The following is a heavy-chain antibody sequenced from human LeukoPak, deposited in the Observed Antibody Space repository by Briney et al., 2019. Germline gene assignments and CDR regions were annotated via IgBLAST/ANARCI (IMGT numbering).Heavy chain of an antibody. CDR2: TGGRGDKT. CDR3: VRRGDASSGWGDHDF. V-gene: IGHV3-23*01. D-gene: IGHD6-19*01. Sequence: GGSLRLSCAAPGFTFSSYSMKWVCQALGKGLEWVSTTGGRGDKTFYADSVKGRFTISRDNSKNMVHLQMNSLTGEDTALYYCVRRGDASSGWGDHDFWGQGALVTVSS. CDR1: GFTFSSYS. J-gene: IGHJ4*02.